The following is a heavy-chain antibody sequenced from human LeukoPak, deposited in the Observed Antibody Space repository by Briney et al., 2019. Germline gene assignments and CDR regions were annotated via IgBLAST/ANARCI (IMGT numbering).Heavy chain of an antibody. J-gene: IGHJ4*02. CDR2: IYYSGST. Sequence: SETLSLTCTVSGGSVSSGSYYWSWIRQPPGKGLEWIGYIYYSGSTNYNPSLKSRVTISVDTSKNQFSLKLSSVTAADTAVYYCARYSSGWYYFDYWGQGTLVTVSS. CDR3: ARYSSGWYYFDY. D-gene: IGHD6-19*01. V-gene: IGHV4-61*01. CDR1: GGSVSSGSYY.